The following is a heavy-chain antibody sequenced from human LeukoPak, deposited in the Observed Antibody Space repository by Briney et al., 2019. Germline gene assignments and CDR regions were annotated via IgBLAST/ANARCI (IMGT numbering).Heavy chain of an antibody. D-gene: IGHD6-19*01. CDR3: ARRPYSSGWYDY. CDR2: VYYSGAT. V-gene: IGHV4-39*01. J-gene: IGHJ4*02. CDR1: SGSISTTSYY. Sequence: SETLSLTCTVSSGSISTTSYYWGWIRQPPGKGPEWIGIVYYSGATYYNPSLQSRVTISVDTSKNQFSLKLTSVSAADTAVYYCARRPYSSGWYDYWGQGTLVTVSS.